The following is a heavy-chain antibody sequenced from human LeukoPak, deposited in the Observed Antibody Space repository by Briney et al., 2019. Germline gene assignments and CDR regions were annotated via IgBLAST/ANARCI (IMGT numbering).Heavy chain of an antibody. CDR2: ISYDGSNK. CDR1: GFTFSSYG. J-gene: IGHJ4*02. D-gene: IGHD1-1*01. V-gene: IGHV3-30*18. CDR3: AKGRPGTTPVDY. Sequence: GGSLRLSCAASGFTFSSYGMHWVRQAPGKGLEWVAVISYDGSNKYYADSVKGRFTISRDNSKNTLYLQMNSLRAEDTAVYYCAKGRPGTTPVDYWGQGTLVTVSS.